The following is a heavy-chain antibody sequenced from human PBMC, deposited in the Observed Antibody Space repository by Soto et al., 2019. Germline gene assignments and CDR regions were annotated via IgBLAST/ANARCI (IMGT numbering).Heavy chain of an antibody. D-gene: IGHD3-10*01. CDR3: AKDIGALLWFGELPYAFDI. J-gene: IGHJ3*02. Sequence: EVQLVESGGGLVQPGRSLRLSCAASGFTFDDYAMHWVRQVPGKGLEWVSGISWNSNNIGYADSVKGRFTISRDNAKNSLYLKMNSLRADDTALYYCAKDIGALLWFGELPYAFDIWGQGTTVTVSS. CDR1: GFTFDDYA. CDR2: ISWNSNNI. V-gene: IGHV3-9*01.